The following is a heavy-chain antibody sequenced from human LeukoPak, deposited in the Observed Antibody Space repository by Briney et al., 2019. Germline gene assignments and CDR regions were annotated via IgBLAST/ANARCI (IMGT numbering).Heavy chain of an antibody. CDR3: ARTDTAMVKAPHY. Sequence: ASVKVSCKASGYTFTSYGISGVRQAPGQGLEGVGWISAYNGNANYAQKLRGSVTMTTDTSTNTAYMELMSLRSHDTAVYYCARTDTAMVKAPHYWGQGTLVTVSS. D-gene: IGHD5-18*01. CDR1: GYTFTSYG. J-gene: IGHJ4*02. CDR2: ISAYNGNA. V-gene: IGHV1-18*01.